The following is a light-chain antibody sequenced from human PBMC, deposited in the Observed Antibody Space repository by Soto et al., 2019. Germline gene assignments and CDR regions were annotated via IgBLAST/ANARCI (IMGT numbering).Light chain of an antibody. J-gene: IGKJ1*01. CDR1: QSVSSTY. CDR3: HQYSRAPQT. Sequence: EIVLTQSPGTLSLSPGERANLSCRASQSVSSTYLTWYQQKPGQAPRLLMYGTSSRATGIPDRFSGSGSGTDFTLTISRLEPEDFAVYVCHQYSRAPQTFGQGTRVEIK. V-gene: IGKV3-20*01. CDR2: GTS.